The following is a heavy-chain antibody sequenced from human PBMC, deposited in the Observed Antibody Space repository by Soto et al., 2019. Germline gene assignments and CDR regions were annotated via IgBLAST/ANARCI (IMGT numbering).Heavy chain of an antibody. CDR3: AKDGSHNFDY. D-gene: IGHD1-26*01. CDR2: MSYDGSNK. CDR1: GFTFSHYA. V-gene: IGHV3-30*18. Sequence: QVQLVESGGGVVQPGGSRRLSGEASGFTFSHYAMPWARQAPGKGLEWVALMSYDGSNKYYADSVKGRFTISRDNSKNTLYLQMNSLRAEDTAVYYCAKDGSHNFDYWGQGTLVTVSS. J-gene: IGHJ4*02.